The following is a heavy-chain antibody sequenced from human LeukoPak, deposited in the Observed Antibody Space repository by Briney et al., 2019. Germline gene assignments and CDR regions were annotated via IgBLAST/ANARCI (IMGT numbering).Heavy chain of an antibody. CDR1: GYTFSRHG. D-gene: IGHD3-16*01. CDR2: VWYDGRNR. V-gene: IGHV3-33*01. CDR3: ARLWGGNGYSGGSLNL. Sequence: PGGSLRLSCAASGYTFSRHGIHWVRQAPCKELEWVAVVWYDGRNRDYADSVKGRFTISKDNSNNMVFLQMDRLRAEDTAVYYCARLWGGNGYSGGSLNLWGQGTLVTVSS. J-gene: IGHJ5*02.